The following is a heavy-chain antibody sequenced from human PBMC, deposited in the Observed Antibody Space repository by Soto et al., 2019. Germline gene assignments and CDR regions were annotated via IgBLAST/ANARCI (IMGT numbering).Heavy chain of an antibody. CDR2: IYRSGNA. CDR3: ARDLDGMDV. J-gene: IGHJ6*02. V-gene: IGHV4-30-2*01. Sequence: QLQLQESGSGLVKPSQTLSLTCAVSGGSISSVDYSWSWIRQPPGQGLEWIGYIYRSGNAYYNPSLRSRLTISVDTSKNQFSLKLSSVTAAHTAVYYCARDLDGMDVWGQGTTVTVSS. CDR1: GGSISSVDYS.